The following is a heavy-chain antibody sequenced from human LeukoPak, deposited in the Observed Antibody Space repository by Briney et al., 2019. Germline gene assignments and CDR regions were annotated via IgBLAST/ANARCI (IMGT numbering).Heavy chain of an antibody. CDR3: AKGYRSGSYYNLYYYGMDV. Sequence: PGGSLRLPCAASGFTFSSYSMNWVRQAPGKGLEWVSSISSSSSYIYYADSVKGRFTISRDNAKNSLYLQMNSLRAEDTAVYYCAKGYRSGSYYNLYYYGMDVWGQGTTVTVSS. J-gene: IGHJ6*02. V-gene: IGHV3-21*01. D-gene: IGHD3-10*01. CDR1: GFTFSSYS. CDR2: ISSSSSYI.